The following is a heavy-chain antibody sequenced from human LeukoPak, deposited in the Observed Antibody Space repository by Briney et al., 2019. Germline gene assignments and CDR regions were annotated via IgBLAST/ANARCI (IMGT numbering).Heavy chain of an antibody. V-gene: IGHV4-34*01. CDR2: INHSGST. D-gene: IGHD6-19*01. CDR3: ARAVFDSSGWYYFDY. Sequence: PSETLSLTCAVYGGSFSGYYWSWIRQPSGKGLEWIGKINHSGSTNYNLSLKSRVTISVDTSKNQFSLKLSSVTAADTAVYYCARAVFDSSGWYYFDYWGQGTLVTVSS. CDR1: GGSFSGYY. J-gene: IGHJ4*02.